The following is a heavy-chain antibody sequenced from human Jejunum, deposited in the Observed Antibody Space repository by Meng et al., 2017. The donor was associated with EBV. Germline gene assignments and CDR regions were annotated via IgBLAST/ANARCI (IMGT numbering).Heavy chain of an antibody. CDR1: GYLYGTYY. CDR3: ARAGGDYEDY. D-gene: IGHD4-17*01. CDR2: TVTIFGTT. Sequence: KKHGAVVRIVGNTTGYLYGTYYVIWVRQDPGQGLEWMGTTVTIFGTTSYAPKFQGRVTITADESTRTAFMELMNLRSYDSAMYYCARAGGDYEDYWGQGTLVTVSS. J-gene: IGHJ4*02. V-gene: IGHV1-69*15.